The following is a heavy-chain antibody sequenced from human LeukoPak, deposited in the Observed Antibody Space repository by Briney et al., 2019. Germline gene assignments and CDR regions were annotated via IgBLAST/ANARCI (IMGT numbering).Heavy chain of an antibody. CDR2: IYYSGST. D-gene: IGHD3-10*01. Sequence: PSETLSLTCTVSVGSISSSSYYCGSIPQPPGKGLEWIGNIYYSGSTYYNPSLKSRVTISVDTSKNQFSLKLSSVTAADTAVYYCARLYPCGSGSHWYWGQGTLVTVSS. CDR3: ARLYPCGSGSHWY. CDR1: VGSISSSSYY. J-gene: IGHJ4*02. V-gene: IGHV4-39*01.